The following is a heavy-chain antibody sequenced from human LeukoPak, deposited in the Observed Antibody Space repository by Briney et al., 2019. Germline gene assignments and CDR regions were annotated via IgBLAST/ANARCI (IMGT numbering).Heavy chain of an antibody. V-gene: IGHV1-69*01. CDR1: GGTFISYA. D-gene: IGHD2-15*01. CDR3: ARGHCSGGSCYLYAFDI. CDR2: IIPIFGTA. J-gene: IGHJ3*02. Sequence: SVKVSCKASGGTFISYAISWVRQAPGQGLEWMGGIIPIFGTANYAQKFQGRVTITADESTSTAYMELSSLRSEDTAVYYCARGHCSGGSCYLYAFDIWGQGTMVTVSS.